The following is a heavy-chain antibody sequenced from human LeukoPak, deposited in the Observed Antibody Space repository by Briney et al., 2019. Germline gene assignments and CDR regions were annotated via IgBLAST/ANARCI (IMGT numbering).Heavy chain of an antibody. V-gene: IGHV1-2*04. Sequence: GASVKVSCKTSGYSFTGNHMHWVRQAPGQGLEYMGHIDTSTGRQSIPQKFQGWVTMTRDTSISTAYMELTRLTSDDTALYYCVRDQGVQGQGCAFDFWGQGTMVTVSS. CDR1: GYSFTGNH. J-gene: IGHJ3*01. CDR2: IDTSTGRQ. CDR3: VRDQGVQGQGCAFDF. D-gene: IGHD4/OR15-4a*01.